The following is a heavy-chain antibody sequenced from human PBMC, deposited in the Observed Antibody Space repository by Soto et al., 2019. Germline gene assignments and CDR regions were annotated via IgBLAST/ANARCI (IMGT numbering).Heavy chain of an antibody. CDR2: IYYSGST. CDR1: GGSISSGGYY. J-gene: IGHJ3*02. CDR3: ARDRGSVSYRGAFDI. V-gene: IGHV4-31*03. D-gene: IGHD3-10*01. Sequence: QVQLQESGPGLVKPSQTLSLTCTVSGGSISSGGYYWSWIRQHPGKGLEWIGYIYYSGSTYYNPSLKSRVTISVDTSKNQFSLKLSSVTAAATAVYYCARDRGSVSYRGAFDIWGQGTMVTVSS.